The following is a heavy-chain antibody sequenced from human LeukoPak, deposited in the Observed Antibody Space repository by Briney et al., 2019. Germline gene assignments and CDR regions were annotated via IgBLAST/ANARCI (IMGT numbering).Heavy chain of an antibody. J-gene: IGHJ4*02. CDR3: ARDSSVAGTTFDL. CDR2: IYSGGST. D-gene: IGHD6-19*01. Sequence: PGGSLRLSRAASGFTVSSNYMSWVRQAPGKGLEWVSVIYSGGSTYYADSVKGRFTISRDNSKNTLYLQMNSLRAEDTAVYYCARDSSVAGTTFDLWGQGTLVTVSS. V-gene: IGHV3-53*01. CDR1: GFTVSSNY.